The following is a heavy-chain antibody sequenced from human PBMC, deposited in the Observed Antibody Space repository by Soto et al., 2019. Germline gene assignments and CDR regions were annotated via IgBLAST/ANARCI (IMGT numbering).Heavy chain of an antibody. Sequence: VSVKVSCKASGYTFTGYFMHWLRQAPGQGLEWMGWINPNSGATKYAQKFQGRVTMTRDTSISTAYMELTMLRSDDTADYYCARGGGTHLYSRRWGQRNRVPVSS. D-gene: IGHD2-15*01. CDR3: ARGGGTHLYSRR. CDR1: GYTFTGYF. J-gene: IGHJ4*02. CDR2: INPNSGAT. V-gene: IGHV1-2*02.